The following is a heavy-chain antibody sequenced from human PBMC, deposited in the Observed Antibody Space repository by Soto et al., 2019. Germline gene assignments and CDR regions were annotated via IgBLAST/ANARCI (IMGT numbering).Heavy chain of an antibody. CDR3: GRLEGLATISYYFDY. J-gene: IGHJ4*02. Sequence: SETLSLTCSVSDDSINSDKYYWGWIRQPPGKGLEWIGSIYYRGNAYYNPSLQTRVTISVDKSKNQFSLKLMSLSAADTAVYYCGRLEGLATISYYFDYWGQGALVTVSS. V-gene: IGHV4-39*01. CDR1: DDSINSDKYY. D-gene: IGHD3-9*01. CDR2: IYYRGNA.